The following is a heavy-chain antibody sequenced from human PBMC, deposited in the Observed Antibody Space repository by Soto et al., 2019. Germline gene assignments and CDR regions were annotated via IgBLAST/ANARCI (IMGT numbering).Heavy chain of an antibody. D-gene: IGHD3-16*01. CDR2: IYYTGST. CDR1: GGSISSYF. CDR3: ARDSTWGIGYFDY. V-gene: IGHV4-59*01. J-gene: IGHJ4*02. Sequence: SETLSLTCTASGGSISSYFWSWIRQPPGKGLEWIGYIYYTGSTNYNPSLKSRVTISVDTSKNQFSLKLSSVTAADTAVYYCARDSTWGIGYFDYWGQGTLVTVSS.